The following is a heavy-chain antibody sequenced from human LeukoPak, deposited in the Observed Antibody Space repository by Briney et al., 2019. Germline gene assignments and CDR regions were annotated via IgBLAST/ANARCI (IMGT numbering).Heavy chain of an antibody. CDR3: ASLYSGSYPG. CDR1: GYSISSGYY. D-gene: IGHD1-26*01. V-gene: IGHV4-38-2*02. CDR2: IYHSGST. Sequence: PSETLSLTCTVSGYSISSGYYWGWIRQPPGKGLEWIGSIYHSGSTYYNPSLKSRVTISVDTSKNQFSLKLSSVTAADTAVYYCASLYSGSYPGWGQGTLVTVSS. J-gene: IGHJ4*02.